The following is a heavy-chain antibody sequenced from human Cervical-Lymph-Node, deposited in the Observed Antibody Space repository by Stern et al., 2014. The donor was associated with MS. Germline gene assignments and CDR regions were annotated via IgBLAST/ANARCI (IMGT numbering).Heavy chain of an antibody. V-gene: IGHV1-2*02. D-gene: IGHD6-13*01. CDR3: ARGGSWFRPDDY. J-gene: IGHJ4*02. CDR2: INPNTGGA. CDR1: GFTFTDYY. Sequence: QLVQSGTEGKKPGASVRVSCEASGFTFTDYYFHWVRQAPGQGLEWMGWINPNTGGANYAQKFQGRFTVTSDTSISTTYMQLSGLRSDDTAVYFCARGGSWFRPDDYWGQGTLVAVSS.